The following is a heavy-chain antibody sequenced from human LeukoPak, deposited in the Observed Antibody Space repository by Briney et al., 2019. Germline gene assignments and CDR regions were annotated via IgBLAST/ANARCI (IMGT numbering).Heavy chain of an antibody. Sequence: GGSLRLSCAASGFTFSSSGMHWVRQASGKGLEWVGRIRSKANSYATAYAASVKGRFTISRDDSKNTAYLQMNSLKTEDTAVDYYLWFWEHKYYYYYMDVWGKGTTVTVSS. D-gene: IGHD3-10*01. V-gene: IGHV3-73*01. J-gene: IGHJ6*03. CDR3: LWFWEHKYYYYYMDV. CDR2: IRSKANSYAT. CDR1: GFTFSSSG.